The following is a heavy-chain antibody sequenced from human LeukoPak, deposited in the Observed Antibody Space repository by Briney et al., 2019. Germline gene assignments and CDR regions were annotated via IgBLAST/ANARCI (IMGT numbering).Heavy chain of an antibody. CDR3: AKKGYSSGKTDAFDI. Sequence: GGSLRLSCEASGFTFTSYAIHWVRQAPGKGLKWVAVISSDGSNKYYADSVKGRFTISRDNSKNTLYLQMSSLRAEDTAIYYCAKKGYSSGKTDAFDIWGQGTMVTVSS. V-gene: IGHV3-30-3*02. CDR1: GFTFTSYA. CDR2: ISSDGSNK. J-gene: IGHJ3*02. D-gene: IGHD6-19*01.